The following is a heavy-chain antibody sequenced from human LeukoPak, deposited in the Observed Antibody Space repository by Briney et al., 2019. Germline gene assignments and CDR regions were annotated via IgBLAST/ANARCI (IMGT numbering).Heavy chain of an antibody. Sequence: ASVKVSCKPSGYTFTTYYLHWVRQAPGQGLEWMGWINPKNGGTNYAQKFQGRVTMTRDTSISTAYMELSRLRSDDTAVYYCARDLGTAMVTGIDYWGQGTLVTVSS. D-gene: IGHD5-18*01. J-gene: IGHJ4*02. CDR1: GYTFTTYY. CDR2: INPKNGGT. V-gene: IGHV1-2*02. CDR3: ARDLGTAMVTGIDY.